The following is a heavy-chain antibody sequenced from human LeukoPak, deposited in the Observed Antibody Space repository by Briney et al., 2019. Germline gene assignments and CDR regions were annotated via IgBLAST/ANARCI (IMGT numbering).Heavy chain of an antibody. CDR1: GGSISSYY. Sequence: PSETLSLTCTVSGGSISSYYWSWIRQPPGKGLEWIGYIYYSGSTNYNPSLKSRVTISVDTSKSQFSLKLKSVTSADTAVYYCARMVGQLIEYYFDYWGRGTLVTVSS. CDR3: ARMVGQLIEYYFDY. CDR2: IYYSGST. V-gene: IGHV4-59*01. J-gene: IGHJ4*02. D-gene: IGHD1/OR15-1a*01.